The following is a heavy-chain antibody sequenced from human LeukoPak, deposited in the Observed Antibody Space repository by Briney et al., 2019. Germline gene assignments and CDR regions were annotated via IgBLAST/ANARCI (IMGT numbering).Heavy chain of an antibody. D-gene: IGHD3-16*01. V-gene: IGHV3-30*18. J-gene: IGHJ4*02. CDR3: AKEQPRWVFDY. CDR1: GFTFSSYG. Sequence: GGSLRLSCAASGFTFSSYGVHWVRQAPGKGLEWVAVISYDGSNKYYADSVKGRFTISRDNSKNTLYLQMNSLRAEDTAVYYCAKEQPRWVFDYWGQGTLVTVSS. CDR2: ISYDGSNK.